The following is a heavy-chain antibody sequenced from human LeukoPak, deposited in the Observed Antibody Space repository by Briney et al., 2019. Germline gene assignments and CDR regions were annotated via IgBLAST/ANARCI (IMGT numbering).Heavy chain of an antibody. V-gene: IGHV4-59*01. CDR3: ARVSMVRGVIPRYYYYMDV. CDR1: GGSISSYY. J-gene: IGHJ6*03. CDR2: IYYSGST. D-gene: IGHD3-10*01. Sequence: SQTLSLTCTVSGGSISSYYWSWIRQPPGKGLEWIGYIYYSGSTNYNPCLKSRVTISVDTSKNQFSLKLSSVTAADTAVYYCARVSMVRGVIPRYYYYMDVWGKGTTVTVSS.